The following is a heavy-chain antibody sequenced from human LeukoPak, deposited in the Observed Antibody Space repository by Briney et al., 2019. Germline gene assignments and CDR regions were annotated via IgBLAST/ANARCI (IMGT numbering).Heavy chain of an antibody. D-gene: IGHD2-8*01. J-gene: IGHJ4*02. CDR2: ISGSGGST. CDR3: AKDRPCINDVCHGDFDY. Sequence: GGSLRLSCAASGFMFSSYAMSWVRQAPGKGLEWVSTISGSGGSTYYADSVKGRFTISRDNSKNTVYLQMNSLRAEDTAVYYCAKDRPCINDVCHGDFDYWGQGTLVTVSS. CDR1: GFMFSSYA. V-gene: IGHV3-23*01.